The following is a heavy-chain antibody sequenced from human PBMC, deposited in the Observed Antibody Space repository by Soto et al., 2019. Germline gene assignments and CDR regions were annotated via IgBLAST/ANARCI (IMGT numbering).Heavy chain of an antibody. CDR1: GFSFNKFG. CDR3: VKERADFVTVPHATSGMDV. V-gene: IGHV3-30*18. D-gene: IGHD2-15*01. Sequence: QIQLVQSGGGVVPPGGSLRLSCTASGFSFNKFGMHWVRQTPGKGLEWVASLSYDGNHDFYADSVTGRLIISRDNSKNTLYLQVNTLTVDDTAVYYCVKERADFVTVPHATSGMDVWGPGTTVTVSS. J-gene: IGHJ6*02. CDR2: LSYDGNHD.